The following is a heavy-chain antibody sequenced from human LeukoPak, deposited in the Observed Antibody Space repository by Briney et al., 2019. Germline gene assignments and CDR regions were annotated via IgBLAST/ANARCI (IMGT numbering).Heavy chain of an antibody. D-gene: IGHD3-9*01. CDR2: IIPILGIA. V-gene: IGHV1-69*04. CDR1: GGTFSSYA. CDR3: ARAGYFDWLLSPYGMDV. J-gene: IGHJ6*02. Sequence: SVKVSCKASGGTFSSYAISWVRQAPGQGLEWMGRIIPILGIANYAQKFQGRVTITADKSTSTAYMELSSLRSEDTAAYYCARAGYFDWLLSPYGMDVWGQGTTVTVSS.